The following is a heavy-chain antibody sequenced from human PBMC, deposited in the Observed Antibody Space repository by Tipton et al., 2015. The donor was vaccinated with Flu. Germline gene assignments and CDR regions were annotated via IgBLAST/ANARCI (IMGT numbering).Heavy chain of an antibody. D-gene: IGHD3-22*01. CDR2: INHSGST. J-gene: IGHJ4*02. V-gene: IGHV4-34*01. CDR3: ARDSSGYSIFFDY. Sequence: LRLSCAASRFTFSTYWMDWVRQPPGKGLEWIGEINHSGSTNYNPSLKSRVTISVDTSKNQFSLKLSSVTAADTAVYYCARDSSGYSIFFDYWGQGTLVTVSS. CDR1: RFTFSTYW.